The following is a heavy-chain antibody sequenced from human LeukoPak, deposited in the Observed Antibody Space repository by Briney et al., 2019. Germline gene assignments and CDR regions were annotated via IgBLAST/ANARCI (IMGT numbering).Heavy chain of an antibody. CDR2: ISYDGSNK. Sequence: GGSLRLSCAASGFTFSSYGMHWVRQAPGKGLEWVAVISYDGSNKYYADSVKGRFTISRDNSKNTLYLQMNSLRAEDTAVYYCARDFYDSSGYREYFQHWGQGTLVTVSS. CDR3: ARDFYDSSGYREYFQH. CDR1: GFTFSSYG. V-gene: IGHV3-30*03. J-gene: IGHJ1*01. D-gene: IGHD3-22*01.